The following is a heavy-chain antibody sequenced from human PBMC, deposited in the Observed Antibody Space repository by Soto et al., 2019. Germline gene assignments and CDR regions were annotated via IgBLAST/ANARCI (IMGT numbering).Heavy chain of an antibody. D-gene: IGHD6-13*01. Sequence: GGSVRLSCAASGFTFRSFTMNWVRQAPGQGLEWVSTISSNSAYIYYTDALRGRFTISRDNAKNSLHLQMNSLRAEDTAVYYCTRDASRDSSARGWFDPWGPGTLVTVSS. J-gene: IGHJ5*02. CDR1: GFTFRSFT. CDR3: TRDASRDSSARGWFDP. V-gene: IGHV3-21*01. CDR2: ISSNSAYI.